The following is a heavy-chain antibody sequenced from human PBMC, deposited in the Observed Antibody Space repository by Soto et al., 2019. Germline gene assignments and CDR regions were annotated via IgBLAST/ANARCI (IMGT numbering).Heavy chain of an antibody. CDR2: IIPILGIA. V-gene: IGHV1-69*02. D-gene: IGHD5-12*01. CDR1: GGTFSSYT. J-gene: IGHJ4*02. CDR3: ARLVEMATTIDY. Sequence: QVQLVQSGAEVKKPGSSVKVSCKASGGTFSSYTISWVRQAPGQGLEWMGRIIPILGIANYAQKFQGRVTITADKSTSTAYIELSSLRSEDTAVYYCARLVEMATTIDYWGKGTLVTVSS.